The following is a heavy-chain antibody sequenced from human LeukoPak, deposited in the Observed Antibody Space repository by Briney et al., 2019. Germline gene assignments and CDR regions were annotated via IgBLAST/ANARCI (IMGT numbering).Heavy chain of an antibody. CDR1: GFSLSTSGVG. J-gene: IGHJ4*02. Sequence: SGPTLVNPTQTLTLTCTFSGFSLSTSGVGMGWVRQPPGKALEWLALIYWDDDKRYRPSLKSRLTITKDTSKNQVVLTMTNMDPVDTATYYCARRLSNVYFDYWGQGTLVTVSS. CDR2: IYWDDDK. V-gene: IGHV2-5*02. CDR3: ARRLSNVYFDY.